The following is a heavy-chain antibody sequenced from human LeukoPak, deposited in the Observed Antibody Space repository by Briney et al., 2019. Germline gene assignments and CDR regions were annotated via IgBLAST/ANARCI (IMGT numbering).Heavy chain of an antibody. CDR2: ISSSSSYI. CDR3: ARDHTFSGSYRFDY. CDR1: GFTFSSYS. Sequence: PGGSLRLSCAASGFTFSSYSMNWVRQAPGKGLEWVSSISSSSSYIYYADSLKGRFTISRDNAKNSLYLQMNSLRAEDTAVYYCARDHTFSGSYRFDYWGQGTLATVSS. V-gene: IGHV3-21*01. J-gene: IGHJ4*02. D-gene: IGHD3-10*01.